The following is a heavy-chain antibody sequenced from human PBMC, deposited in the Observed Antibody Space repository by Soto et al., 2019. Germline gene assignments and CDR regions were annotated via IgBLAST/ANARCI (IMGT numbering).Heavy chain of an antibody. CDR3: ASGRDGYAGYFDY. Sequence: GGSLRLSCAASGFTFSSYAIHWVRQAPGKGLEWVAVISYDGSNKYYADSVKGRFTISRDNSKNTLYLQMNSLRAEDTAVYYCASGRDGYAGYFDYWGQGTLVTVSS. CDR1: GFTFSSYA. J-gene: IGHJ4*02. V-gene: IGHV3-30-3*01. D-gene: IGHD5-12*01. CDR2: ISYDGSNK.